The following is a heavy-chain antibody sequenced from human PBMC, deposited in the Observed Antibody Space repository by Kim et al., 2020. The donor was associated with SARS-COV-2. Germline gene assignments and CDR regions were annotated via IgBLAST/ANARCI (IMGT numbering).Heavy chain of an antibody. CDR1: GFTFGDYA. Sequence: GGSLRLSCTASGFTFGDYAMSWVRQAPGKGLEWVGFIRSKAYGGTTEYAASVKGRFTISRDDSKSIAYLHMNSLKTEDTDVYYCTRADYWGQGTLVTVSS. CDR3: TRADY. V-gene: IGHV3-49*04. CDR2: IRSKAYGGTT. J-gene: IGHJ4*02.